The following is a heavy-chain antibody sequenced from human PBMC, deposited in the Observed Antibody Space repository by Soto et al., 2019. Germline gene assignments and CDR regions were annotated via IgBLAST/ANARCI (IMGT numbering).Heavy chain of an antibody. Sequence: SETLSLTCTVSGGSISSSNYYWGWIRQPPGKGLEWIGSIYYSGTTYYNPSLKSRVTISVDTSKSQFSLKLSSVTAADTAVYYRETSSRLRLVDYWGQGTLVTVSS. CDR2: IYYSGTT. CDR3: ETSSRLRLVDY. D-gene: IGHD6-19*01. J-gene: IGHJ4*02. CDR1: GGSISSSNYY. V-gene: IGHV4-39*01.